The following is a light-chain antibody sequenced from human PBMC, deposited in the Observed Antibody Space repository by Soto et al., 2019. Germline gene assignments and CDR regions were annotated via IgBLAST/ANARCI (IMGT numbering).Light chain of an antibody. Sequence: QSGPDERRVGSXCPSRWSPNPYSGNSSNIGSNTVNWYQQLPGTAPKLLIYSNNQRPSGVPDRFSGSKSGTSASLAISGLQSEDEADYYCAAWDDSLNGLNYVFGTG. CDR1: SSNIGSNT. J-gene: IGLJ1*01. V-gene: IGLV1-44*01. CDR2: SNN. CDR3: AAWDDSLNGLNYV.